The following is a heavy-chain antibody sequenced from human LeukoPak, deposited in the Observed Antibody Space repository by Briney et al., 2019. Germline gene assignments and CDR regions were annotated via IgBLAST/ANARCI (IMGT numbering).Heavy chain of an antibody. CDR1: GYTLTELS. CDR3: ARSPVVIASYYYYYMDV. J-gene: IGHJ6*03. CDR2: IIPIFGTA. V-gene: IGHV1-69*13. Sequence: SVRVSCKVSGYTLTELSMHWVRQAPGQGLEWMGGIIPIFGTANYAQKFQGRVTITADESTSTAYMELSSLRSEDTAVYYCARSPVVIASYYYYYMDVWGKGTTVTVSS. D-gene: IGHD2-21*01.